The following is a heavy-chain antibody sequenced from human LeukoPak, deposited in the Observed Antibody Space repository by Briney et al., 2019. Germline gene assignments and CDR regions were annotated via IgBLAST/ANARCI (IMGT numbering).Heavy chain of an antibody. CDR3: ARSRGSLYFDY. Sequence: ASVKVSCKASGYTFTGYYMHWVRQAPGQGLEWMGWISAYNGNTNYAQKLQGRVTMTTDTSTSTAYMELRSLRSDDTAVYYCARSRGSLYFDYWGQGTLVTVSS. CDR1: GYTFTGYY. CDR2: ISAYNGNT. V-gene: IGHV1-18*04. J-gene: IGHJ4*02.